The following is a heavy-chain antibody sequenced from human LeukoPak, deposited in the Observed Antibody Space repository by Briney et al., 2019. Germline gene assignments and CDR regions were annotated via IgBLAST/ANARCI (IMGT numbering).Heavy chain of an antibody. Sequence: GESLKISCKGSGYSFTSYWIAWVRQMPGKGLEWMGIMYPGDSDTRYSPSFKGQVTISADKSISTAYLQWSSLKASDTAMYYCARSSSSWYSWFDPWGQGTLVTVSS. D-gene: IGHD6-13*01. CDR2: MYPGDSDT. CDR1: GYSFTSYW. J-gene: IGHJ5*02. V-gene: IGHV5-51*01. CDR3: ARSSSSWYSWFDP.